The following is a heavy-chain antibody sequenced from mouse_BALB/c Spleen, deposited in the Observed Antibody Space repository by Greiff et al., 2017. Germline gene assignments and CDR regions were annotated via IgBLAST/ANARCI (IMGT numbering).Heavy chain of an antibody. CDR1: GYAFTNYL. CDR2: INPGSGGT. J-gene: IGHJ2*01. CDR3: ARLTLYYFDY. Sequence: QVQLQQSGAELVRPGTSVKVSCKASGYAFTNYLIEWVKQRPGQGLEWIGVINPGSGGTNYNEKFKGKATLTADKSSSTAYMQLSSLTSDDSAVYFCARLTLYYFDYWGQGTTLTVSS. V-gene: IGHV1-54*01.